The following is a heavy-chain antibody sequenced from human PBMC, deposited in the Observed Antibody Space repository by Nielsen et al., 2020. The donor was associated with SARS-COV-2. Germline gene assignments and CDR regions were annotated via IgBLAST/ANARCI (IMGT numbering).Heavy chain of an antibody. J-gene: IGHJ6*02. CDR3: ARDRHIVVVPAAPELNYYYYGMDV. CDR2: ISAYNGNT. CDR1: GYTFTSYG. V-gene: IGHV1-18*01. Sequence: ASVKVSCKASGYTFTSYGISWVRHAPGQGLEWMGWISAYNGNTNYAQKLQGRVTMTTDTSTSTAYMELRSLRSDDTAVYYCARDRHIVVVPAAPELNYYYYGMDVWGQGTTVTVSS. D-gene: IGHD2-2*01.